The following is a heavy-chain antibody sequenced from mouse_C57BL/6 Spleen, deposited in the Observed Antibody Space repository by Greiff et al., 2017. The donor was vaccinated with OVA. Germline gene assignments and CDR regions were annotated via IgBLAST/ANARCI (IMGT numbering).Heavy chain of an antibody. D-gene: IGHD4-1*01. Sequence: QVQLKQPGAELVKPGASVKMSCKASGYTFTSYWITWVKQRPGQGLEWIGDIYPGSGSTNYNEKFKSKATLTVDTSSSTAYMQLSSLTSEDSAVYYCARKDYWDYLFFDYWGQGTTLTVSS. CDR2: IYPGSGST. CDR1: GYTFTSYW. J-gene: IGHJ2*01. V-gene: IGHV1-55*01. CDR3: ARKDYWDYLFFDY.